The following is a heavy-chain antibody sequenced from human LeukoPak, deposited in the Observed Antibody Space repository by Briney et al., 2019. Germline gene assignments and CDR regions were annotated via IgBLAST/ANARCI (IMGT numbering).Heavy chain of an antibody. CDR1: GGSISNYY. J-gene: IGHJ6*02. Sequence: PSETLSLTCTVSGGSISNYYWSWIRQPPGKGLEWIGYIYYSGSTNYNPSLKSRVTISIDTSKNQFSLKLSSVTAADTAVYYCARVAYYYDMDVWGQGTTVTVSS. V-gene: IGHV4-59*01. CDR2: IYYSGST. CDR3: ARVAYYYDMDV.